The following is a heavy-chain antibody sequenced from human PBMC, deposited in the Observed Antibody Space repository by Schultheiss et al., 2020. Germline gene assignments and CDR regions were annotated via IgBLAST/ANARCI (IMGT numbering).Heavy chain of an antibody. J-gene: IGHJ4*02. Sequence: SLKISCAASGFTFSSYGMHWVRQAPGKGLEWVSGISWNSGSIGYADSVKGRFTISRDNAKNSLYLQMNSLRAEDTALYYCARDSPTTVTIFDYWGQGTLVTVSS. V-gene: IGHV3-9*01. CDR2: ISWNSGSI. CDR1: GFTFSSYG. D-gene: IGHD4-17*01. CDR3: ARDSPTTVTIFDY.